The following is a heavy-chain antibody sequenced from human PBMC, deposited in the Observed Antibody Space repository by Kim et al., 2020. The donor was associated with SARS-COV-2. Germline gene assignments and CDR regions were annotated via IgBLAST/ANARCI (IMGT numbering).Heavy chain of an antibody. D-gene: IGHD5-18*01. CDR3: ASNVDTAMVPGY. CDR2: IIPIFGTA. Sequence: SVKVSCKASGGTFSSYAISWVRQAPGQGLEWMGGIIPIFGTANYAQKFQGRVTITADESTSTAYMELSSLRSEDTAVYYCASNVDTAMVPGYWGQGTLVTVSS. CDR1: GGTFSSYA. J-gene: IGHJ4*02. V-gene: IGHV1-69*13.